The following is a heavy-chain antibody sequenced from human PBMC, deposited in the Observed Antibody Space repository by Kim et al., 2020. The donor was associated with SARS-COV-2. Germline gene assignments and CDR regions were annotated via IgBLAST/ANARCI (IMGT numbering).Heavy chain of an antibody. Sequence: ARSVKGRFTISRDNSKNTLYLQMNSLRAEDSAVYYCAKDSGNDYGDQLDSWGQGTLVTVSS. CDR3: AKDSGNDYGDQLDS. V-gene: IGHV3-23*01. D-gene: IGHD4-17*01. J-gene: IGHJ5*01.